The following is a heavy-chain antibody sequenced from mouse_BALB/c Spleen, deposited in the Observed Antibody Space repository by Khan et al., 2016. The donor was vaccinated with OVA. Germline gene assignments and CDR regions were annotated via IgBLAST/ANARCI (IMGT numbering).Heavy chain of an antibody. V-gene: IGHV3-1*02. J-gene: IGHJ2*01. CDR1: GYSITSGHS. D-gene: IGHD1-1*01. Sequence: VQLKESGPDLVRLSQSLSLTCTVTGYSITSGHSWHWIRQFPGNKLEWMGYIHYRGSINYNPSLKSRISITRDTSKNQFFLQLNSVTTEDTATYYCARFYYDNSYYFDYWGQGTTLTVSS. CDR3: ARFYYDNSYYFDY. CDR2: IHYRGSI.